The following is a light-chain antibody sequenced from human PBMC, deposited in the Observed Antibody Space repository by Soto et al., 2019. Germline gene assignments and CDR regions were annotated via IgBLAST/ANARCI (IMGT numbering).Light chain of an antibody. V-gene: IGKV3-20*01. Sequence: IVLTQSPGTLSLSPGERATLSCRASQSVSSYLAWYQENPGQAPRLLIYGASSRATGIPDRFSGSGSGTDFTLTISRLEPEDFAVYYCQQYGSSSWTFGQGTKVDIK. J-gene: IGKJ1*01. CDR3: QQYGSSSWT. CDR1: QSVSSY. CDR2: GAS.